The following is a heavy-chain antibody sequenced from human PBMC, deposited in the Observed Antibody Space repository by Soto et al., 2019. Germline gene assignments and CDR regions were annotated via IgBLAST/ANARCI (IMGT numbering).Heavy chain of an antibody. Sequence: GGSLRLSCAASGFTFSSYAMHWVRQAPGKGLEWVAVISYDGSNKYYADSVKGRFTISRDNSKNTLYLQMNSLRAEDTAVYYCARERLNYDILTGSDYWGQGTLVTVSS. D-gene: IGHD3-9*01. CDR2: ISYDGSNK. V-gene: IGHV3-30-3*01. CDR3: ARERLNYDILTGSDY. CDR1: GFTFSSYA. J-gene: IGHJ4*02.